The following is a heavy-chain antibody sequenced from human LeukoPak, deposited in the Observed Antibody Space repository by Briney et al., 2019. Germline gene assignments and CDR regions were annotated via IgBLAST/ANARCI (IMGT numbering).Heavy chain of an antibody. D-gene: IGHD6-6*01. CDR1: GFTFSGSA. V-gene: IGHV3-73*01. CDR2: IRSKANSYAT. CDR3: ASFFQVGSSSYYFDY. J-gene: IGHJ4*02. Sequence: GGSLRLSCAASGFTFSGSAMHWVRQASGKGLEWVGRIRSKANSYATAYAASVKGRFTISRDNAKNSLYLQMNSLRAEDTAVYYCASFFQVGSSSYYFDYWGQGTLVTVSS.